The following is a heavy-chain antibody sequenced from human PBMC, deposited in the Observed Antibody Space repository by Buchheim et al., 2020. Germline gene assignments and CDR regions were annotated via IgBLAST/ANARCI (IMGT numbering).Heavy chain of an antibody. Sequence: EVQLLESGGGLVQPGGSLRLSCADSGFTFSSYAMSWVRQAPGKGLEWVSAISGSGGGTYNAASVKGRLPISRDNSKKTLYLQMNSLRAEDTAVYYCAKVMLTVTSAVHYYYYGMDVWGQGTT. J-gene: IGHJ6*02. V-gene: IGHV3-23*01. D-gene: IGHD4-11*01. CDR2: ISGSGGGT. CDR3: AKVMLTVTSAVHYYYYGMDV. CDR1: GFTFSSYA.